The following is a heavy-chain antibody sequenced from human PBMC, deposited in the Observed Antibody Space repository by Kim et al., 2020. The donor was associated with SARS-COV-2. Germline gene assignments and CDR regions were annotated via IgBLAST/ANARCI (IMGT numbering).Heavy chain of an antibody. J-gene: IGHJ5*02. CDR1: GYTFTSYG. D-gene: IGHD1-1*01. CDR2: ISAYNGNT. CDR3: ARDQTTSAFALRRTWFDP. V-gene: IGHV1-18*01. Sequence: ASVKVSCKASGYTFTSYGISWVRQAPGQGLEWMGWISAYNGNTNYAQKLQGRVTMTTDTSTSTAYMELRSLRSDDTAVYYCARDQTTSAFALRRTWFDPWGQGTLVTVSS.